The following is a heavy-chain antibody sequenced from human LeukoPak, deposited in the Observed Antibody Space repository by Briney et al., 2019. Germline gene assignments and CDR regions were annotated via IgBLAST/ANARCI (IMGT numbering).Heavy chain of an antibody. Sequence: PGGSLRLSCVASGFTFSTYSMSWVRQAPGKGLEWVSGISPTGGATYYADSVKGRFTISRDNSKNTLYLQMNSLRAEDTAVYYCARDGTKITMVRGVLSGGMDVWGQGTTVTVSS. CDR3: ARDGTKITMVRGVLSGGMDV. CDR1: GFTFSTYS. J-gene: IGHJ6*02. V-gene: IGHV3-23*01. CDR2: ISPTGGAT. D-gene: IGHD3-10*01.